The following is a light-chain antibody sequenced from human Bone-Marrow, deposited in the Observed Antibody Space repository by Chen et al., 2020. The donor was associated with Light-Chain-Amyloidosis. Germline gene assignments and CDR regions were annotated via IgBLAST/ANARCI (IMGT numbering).Light chain of an antibody. V-gene: IGLV3-21*02. J-gene: IGLJ3*02. CDR2: DDR. CDR3: QVWDRSSDRPV. CDR1: NIGSTS. Sequence: SYVLTQPSSVSVAPGQTATIACGGNNIGSTSVHWYQQTPGQAPLLVVYDDRDRPSGIPERLSGSNSGNTATLTIRRVEAGDEADYYCQVWDRSSDRPVFGGGTNLPVL.